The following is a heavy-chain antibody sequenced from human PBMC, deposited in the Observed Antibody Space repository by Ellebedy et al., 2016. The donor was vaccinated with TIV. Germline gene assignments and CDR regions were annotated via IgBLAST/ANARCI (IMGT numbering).Heavy chain of an antibody. D-gene: IGHD4-11*01. CDR1: GYTFTSYG. Sequence: AASVKVSCKASGYTFTSYGISWVRQAPGQGLEWMGRIIPILGIANYAQKFQGRVTITADKSTSTAYMELSSLRSEDTAVYYCARGGNDYSTDAFDIWGQGTMVTVSS. CDR2: IIPILGIA. J-gene: IGHJ3*02. V-gene: IGHV1-69*04. CDR3: ARGGNDYSTDAFDI.